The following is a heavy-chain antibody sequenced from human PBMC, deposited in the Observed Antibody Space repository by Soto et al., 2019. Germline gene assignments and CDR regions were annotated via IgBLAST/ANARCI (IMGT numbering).Heavy chain of an antibody. D-gene: IGHD2-21*02. CDR1: GFTFSSYA. CDR2: ISGSGGST. CDR3: AKYGTAILLGGPLSGPDV. J-gene: IGHJ6*02. Sequence: GGSLRLSCAASGFTFSSYAMSWVRQAPGKGLEWVSAISGSGGSTYYADSVKGRFTISRDNSKNTLYLQMNSLRAEDTAVYYCAKYGTAILLGGPLSGPDVWGQGTTVTVSS. V-gene: IGHV3-23*01.